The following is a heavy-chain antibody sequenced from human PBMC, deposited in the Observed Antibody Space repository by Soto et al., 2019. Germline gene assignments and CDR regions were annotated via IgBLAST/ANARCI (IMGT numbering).Heavy chain of an antibody. J-gene: IGHJ6*02. D-gene: IGHD2-2*02. CDR1: GFTFSSYG. CDR3: ARGKRSCSSTSCYTRTREKHYYYGMDV. V-gene: IGHV3-33*01. Sequence: GGSLRLSCAASGFTFSSYGMHWVRQAPGKGLEWVAVIWYDGSNKYYADSVKGRFTISRDNSKNTLYLQMNSLRAEDTAVYYCARGKRSCSSTSCYTRTREKHYYYGMDVWGQGTTVTVSS. CDR2: IWYDGSNK.